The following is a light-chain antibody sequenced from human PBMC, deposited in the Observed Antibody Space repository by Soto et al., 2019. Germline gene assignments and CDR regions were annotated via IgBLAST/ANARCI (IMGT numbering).Light chain of an antibody. CDR3: QQYSVWPLT. Sequence: EIVLTQSPATLSLSPGERATLSCRASQSVSSYLAWYQQKPGQAPRLLIYDASNRATGIPARFSGSGSGTDFTLTISSLEPEDFAVYYCQQYSVWPLTFGGGTKVELK. CDR2: DAS. V-gene: IGKV3-11*01. CDR1: QSVSSY. J-gene: IGKJ4*01.